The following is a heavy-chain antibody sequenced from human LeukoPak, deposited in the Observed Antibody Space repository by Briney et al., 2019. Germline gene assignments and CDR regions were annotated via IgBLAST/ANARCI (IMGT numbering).Heavy chain of an antibody. Sequence: PGGSLRLSCAASGFTFSSYEMNWVRQAPGKGLEWVSYISSSGSTIYYADSVKGRFTISRDNSKNSLYLQMNSLRAEDTAVYYCARDRHGETGDWCFDLWGRGTLVTVSS. CDR1: GFTFSSYE. J-gene: IGHJ2*01. CDR3: ARDRHGETGDWCFDL. V-gene: IGHV3-48*03. D-gene: IGHD4-17*01. CDR2: ISSSGSTI.